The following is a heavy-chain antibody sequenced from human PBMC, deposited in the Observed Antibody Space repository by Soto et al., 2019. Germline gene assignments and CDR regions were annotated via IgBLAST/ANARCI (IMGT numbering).Heavy chain of an antibody. CDR3: AGDPASTYSTSSFDF. Sequence: RASVKVSCKASGYTFTTYGITWVRQAPGQGLEWMGWISAYDGSINYAQKLQGRVSMTTDSSTSTAYLDLRSLRSDDTAVYYCAGDPASTYSTSSFDFWGQGTLVTVSS. CDR2: ISAYDGSI. CDR1: GYTFTTYG. D-gene: IGHD2-8*01. V-gene: IGHV1-18*04. J-gene: IGHJ4*02.